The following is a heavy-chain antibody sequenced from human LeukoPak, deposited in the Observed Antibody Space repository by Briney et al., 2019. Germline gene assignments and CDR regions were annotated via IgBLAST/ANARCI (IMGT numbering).Heavy chain of an antibody. J-gene: IGHJ4*02. CDR2: ISYDGTNK. Sequence: GGSLRLSCAASGFTFSSYGMHWLRQAPGKGLEWVAVISYDGTNKYYADSMRGRFTISRDNSKNTLYLQMNSLRAEDTAVYYCAKDRYDSSEGWIDYWGQGTLVTVSS. CDR1: GFTFSSYG. V-gene: IGHV3-30*18. CDR3: AKDRYDSSEGWIDY. D-gene: IGHD3-22*01.